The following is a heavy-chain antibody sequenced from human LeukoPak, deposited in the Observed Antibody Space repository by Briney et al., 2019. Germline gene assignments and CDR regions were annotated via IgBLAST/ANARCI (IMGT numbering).Heavy chain of an antibody. D-gene: IGHD5-18*01. V-gene: IGHV3-7*01. J-gene: IGHJ4*02. CDR2: IKQDGSEK. CDR1: GFTFSSYW. Sequence: GGSLRLSCAASGFTFSSYWMNWIRQAPGKGLEWVANIKQDGSEKYYVDSVKGRFTISRDNAKNSLYLQMNSLRAEDTAVYYCASLGGYSYGYISDYWGQGTLVTVSS. CDR3: ASLGGYSYGYISDY.